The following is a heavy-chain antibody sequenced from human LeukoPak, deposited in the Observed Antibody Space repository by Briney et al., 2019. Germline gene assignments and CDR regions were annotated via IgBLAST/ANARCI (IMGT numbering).Heavy chain of an antibody. CDR2: MNPNSGNT. CDR1: GYTFTSYD. J-gene: IGHJ5*02. D-gene: IGHD6-6*01. V-gene: IGHV1-8*01. CDR3: ARGQSRYSSSSEFDP. Sequence: ASVKVSCKASGYTFTSYDINWVRQATEQGLEWMGWMNPNSGNTGYAQKFQGRVTMTRNTSISTAYMELSSLRSEDTAVYYCARGQSRYSSSSEFDPWGQGTLVTVSS.